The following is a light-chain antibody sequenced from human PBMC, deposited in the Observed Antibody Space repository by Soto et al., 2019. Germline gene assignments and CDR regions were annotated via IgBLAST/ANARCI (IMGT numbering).Light chain of an antibody. CDR2: GTS. J-gene: IGKJ1*01. V-gene: IGKV3-20*01. CDR1: QSGSSSC. Sequence: EIVVTQSPGTLSLSPGERATLSCRASQSGSSSCLAWYQQKVGQGPRLLMYGTSRRATCTPDRFSGSGSGTDFTLTISRLETEDFAVYYCQQYGSPPKWTFGQGTKVDIK. CDR3: QQYGSPPKWT.